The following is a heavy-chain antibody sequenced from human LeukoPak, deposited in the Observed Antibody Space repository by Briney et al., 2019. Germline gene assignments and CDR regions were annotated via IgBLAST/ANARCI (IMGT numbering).Heavy chain of an antibody. V-gene: IGHV4-34*01. CDR1: GGSFSGYY. CDR2: INHSGST. CDR3: ARGSGWSSSGAFDI. Sequence: SETLSLTCAVYGGSFSGYYWSWIRQPPGKGLEWIGEINHSGSTNYNPSLKSRVTISVDTSKNQFSLKLSSVTAADTAVYYCARGSGWSSSGAFDIWGQGTMVTVSS. J-gene: IGHJ3*02. D-gene: IGHD6-19*01.